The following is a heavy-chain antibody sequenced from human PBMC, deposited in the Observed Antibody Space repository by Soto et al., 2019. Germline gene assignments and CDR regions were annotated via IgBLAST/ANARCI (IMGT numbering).Heavy chain of an antibody. CDR1: GGSIISGGYS. D-gene: IGHD3-10*01. CDR2: IYHSGST. Sequence: SETLSLTCAFSGGSIISGGYSWSWIRQPPGKGLEWIGYIYHSGSTYYNPSLKSRVTISVDRSKNQFSLKLSSVTAADTAVYYCARGYYGSGSYYGWFDPWGQGTLVTVSS. V-gene: IGHV4-30-2*01. J-gene: IGHJ5*02. CDR3: ARGYYGSGSYYGWFDP.